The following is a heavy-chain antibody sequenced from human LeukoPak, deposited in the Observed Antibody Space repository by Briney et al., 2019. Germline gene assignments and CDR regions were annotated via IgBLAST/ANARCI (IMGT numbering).Heavy chain of an antibody. Sequence: SETLSLTCTVSGGSISGYYWTWIRQPRGKGLEYIGYIYYSGSTNHNPSLKSRVTISVDTSKNQFSLKLSSVTAADTAVYYCARGRYTFDYWVQGTLVTVPS. V-gene: IGHV4-59*01. D-gene: IGHD1-1*01. CDR3: ARGRYTFDY. CDR1: GGSISGYY. J-gene: IGHJ4*02. CDR2: IYYSGST.